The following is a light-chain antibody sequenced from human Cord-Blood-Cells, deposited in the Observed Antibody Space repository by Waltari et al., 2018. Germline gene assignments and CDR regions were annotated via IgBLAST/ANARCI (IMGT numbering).Light chain of an antibody. V-gene: IGLV3-1*01. Sequence: SYELTQPPSVSVSPGQPARIPCSGDKLGDKYAFWYQQKPGHSPVLVIYQDSKRPSGIPERFSGSNSGNTATLTISGTQAMDEADYYCQAWDSSTVVFGGGTKLTVI. J-gene: IGLJ2*01. CDR3: QAWDSSTVV. CDR2: QDS. CDR1: KLGDKY.